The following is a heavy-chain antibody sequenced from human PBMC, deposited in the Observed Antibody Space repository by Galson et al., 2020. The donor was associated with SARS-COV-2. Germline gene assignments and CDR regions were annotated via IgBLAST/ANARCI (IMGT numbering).Heavy chain of an antibody. CDR2: ISPTARYN. J-gene: IGHJ4*02. V-gene: IGHV3-21*01. CDR1: GFSFSDYA. Sequence: KIGESLKISCSASGFSFSDYAMNWVRQAPGKGLEWVLSISPTARYNYYADSVKGRFTISRDNAKNSLYLQMNSLRADDMAVYYCAREGGDQSDNSGYSYFDSWGQGALVTVSS. D-gene: IGHD3-22*01. CDR3: AREGGDQSDNSGYSYFDS.